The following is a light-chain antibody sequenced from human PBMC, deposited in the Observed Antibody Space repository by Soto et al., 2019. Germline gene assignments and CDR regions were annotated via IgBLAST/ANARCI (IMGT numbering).Light chain of an antibody. V-gene: IGLV2-14*01. CDR1: ASDIGNYNW. Sequence: QSVLTQPASVSGSPGQSITISCTGTASDIGNYNWVSWYQQHPGKAPKVLIYQVTSRPSGASNRFSGSKSGNTASLTISGLQAEDEAHYYCSSYAAYSTLWVFGGGTKVTVL. CDR3: SSYAAYSTLWV. J-gene: IGLJ3*02. CDR2: QVT.